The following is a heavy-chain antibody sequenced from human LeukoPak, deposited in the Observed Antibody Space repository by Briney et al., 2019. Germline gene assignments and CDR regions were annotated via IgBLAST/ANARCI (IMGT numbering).Heavy chain of an antibody. J-gene: IGHJ4*02. CDR2: FHPEEAKM. V-gene: IGHV1-24*01. CDR1: GNSLSELS. CDR3: ATRSGDFWSGFVN. Sequence: ASVKVSCKVSGNSLSELSIQWVRQAPGKGLECMXGFHPEEAKMVYSQNFQGRVTMTEDTSTQTAYMELSGLTSDDTAVYYCATRSGDFWSGFVNWGQGTLVTVSS. D-gene: IGHD3-3*01.